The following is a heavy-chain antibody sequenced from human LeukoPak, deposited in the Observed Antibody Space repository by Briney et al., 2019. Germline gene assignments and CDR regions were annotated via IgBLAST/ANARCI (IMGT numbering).Heavy chain of an antibody. CDR1: GYTFTGYY. D-gene: IGHD6-13*01. CDR2: INPNSGGT. CDR3: ARGLGSSSWYNWFDP. V-gene: IGHV1-2*02. Sequence: ASVKVSCKASGYTFTGYYMHWVRQAPGQGLEWMGWINPNSGGTNYAQKFQGRVTMTRDTSISTAYMELSRLRSDDTAVYYCARGLGSSSWYNWFDPWGQGTLVTVSS. J-gene: IGHJ5*02.